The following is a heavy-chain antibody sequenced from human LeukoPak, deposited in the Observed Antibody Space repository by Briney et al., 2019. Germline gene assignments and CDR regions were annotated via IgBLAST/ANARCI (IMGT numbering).Heavy chain of an antibody. CDR2: IKPDGSAK. CDR3: ASPPVATGGNVYFQH. J-gene: IGHJ1*01. CDR1: GFTFSRYW. V-gene: IGHV3-7*02. D-gene: IGHD6-13*01. Sequence: GGSLRLSCAASGFTFSRYWMSWVRQAPGKGLEWVANIKPDGSAKYCVDSVKGRSTISRDNAKNSLYLQMNSLRAEDTAVYYCASPPVATGGNVYFQHWGQGTLVTVSS.